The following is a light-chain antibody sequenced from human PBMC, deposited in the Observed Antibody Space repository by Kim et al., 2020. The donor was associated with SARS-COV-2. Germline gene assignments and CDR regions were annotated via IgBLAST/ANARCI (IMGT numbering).Light chain of an antibody. CDR1: QSISSY. CDR2: SAS. Sequence: AAGGDRVTITCRARQSISSYLAWYQQKPGIAPKVLIYSASTLQSGVPSRFSGSGSGTDFTLTISSLQPEDFATYYCQQLRSYPLTFGGGTKVDIK. CDR3: QQLRSYPLT. J-gene: IGKJ4*01. V-gene: IGKV1-9*01.